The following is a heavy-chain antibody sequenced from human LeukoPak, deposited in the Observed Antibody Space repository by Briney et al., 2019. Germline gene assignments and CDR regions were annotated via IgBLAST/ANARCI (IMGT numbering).Heavy chain of an antibody. J-gene: IGHJ4*02. Sequence: ASVKVSCKASGYTFTGYYMHWVRQAPGQGLEWMGLINPNSGGTHYAQKFQGRVTMTRDTSISTAYMELSRLRSDDTAVYYCARDLSSFWYYDSSGYHFDGWGQGALVTVAS. D-gene: IGHD3-22*01. V-gene: IGHV1-2*02. CDR2: INPNSGGT. CDR3: ARDLSSFWYYDSSGYHFDG. CDR1: GYTFTGYY.